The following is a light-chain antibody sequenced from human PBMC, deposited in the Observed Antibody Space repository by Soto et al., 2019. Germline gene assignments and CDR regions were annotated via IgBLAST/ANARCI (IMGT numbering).Light chain of an antibody. CDR3: QQYHSYWT. Sequence: IHMTQSPPTLSASVGDRVTITCRASQTIRSRLAWFQQKPGKAPKLLIYDASSLESGVPQRFSGSGSGTEFTLTISSLQTDDFSTYYCQQYHSYWTFGQGTKVDIK. V-gene: IGKV1-5*01. J-gene: IGKJ1*01. CDR2: DAS. CDR1: QTIRSR.